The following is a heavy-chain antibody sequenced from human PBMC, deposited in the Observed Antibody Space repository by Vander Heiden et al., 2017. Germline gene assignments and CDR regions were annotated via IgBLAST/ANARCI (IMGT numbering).Heavy chain of an antibody. Sequence: EVQVLESGGGLVQPGGSLSISCSGSGFTFYKYVMTWIRQAPGKGLEWVSSIVGTGTTTYYADSVKGRFTISRDNSKNTVYLQMNSLRVEDTAVYFCAKTKHSSGYPYFDYWGPGALVNVSS. D-gene: IGHD3-22*01. CDR2: IVGTGTTT. J-gene: IGHJ4*02. CDR1: GFTFYKYV. V-gene: IGHV3-23*01. CDR3: AKTKHSSGYPYFDY.